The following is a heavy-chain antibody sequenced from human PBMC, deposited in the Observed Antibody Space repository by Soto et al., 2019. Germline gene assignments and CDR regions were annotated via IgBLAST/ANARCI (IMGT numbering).Heavy chain of an antibody. CDR2: ITASGGTK. CDR3: XXXXXXXXXLLPTLYLDY. Sequence: EVQLLESGGGLVQPGGSLSLSCAASGFTFTSYAMNWVRRVPGKGLEWVSGITASGGTKFYADXVKGRFTISRDSSKXXXXXXXXXXXXXXXXXXXXXXXXXXXXXLLPTLYLDYWGQGTLVTVSA. CDR1: GFTFTSYA. J-gene: IGHJ4*02. D-gene: IGHD3-22*01. V-gene: IGHV3-23*01.